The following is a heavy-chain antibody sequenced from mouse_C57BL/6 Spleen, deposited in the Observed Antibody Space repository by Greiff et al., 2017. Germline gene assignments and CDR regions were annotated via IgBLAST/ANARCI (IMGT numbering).Heavy chain of an antibody. Sequence: VQLKQSGAELVRPGASVKLSCTASGFNIKDDYMHWVKQRPEQGLEWIGWIDPENGDTEYASKFQGKATITADTSSNTAYLQLSSLTSEDTAVYYCTTNYYGSRGRFDYWGQGTTLTVSS. D-gene: IGHD1-1*01. J-gene: IGHJ2*01. V-gene: IGHV14-4*01. CDR3: TTNYYGSRGRFDY. CDR2: IDPENGDT. CDR1: GFNIKDDY.